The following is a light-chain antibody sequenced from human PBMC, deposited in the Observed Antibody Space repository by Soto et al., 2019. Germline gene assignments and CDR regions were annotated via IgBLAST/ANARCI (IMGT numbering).Light chain of an antibody. V-gene: IGKV4-1*01. J-gene: IGKJ3*01. CDR3: QQYYSTPLL. CDR2: WAS. Sequence: DIVMTQSPDSLAVSLGERATINCKSSQSVLYSSHNKNYLAWYQQKPGQPPKLLIYWASTRESGVPDRFSGSGSGTDFTLTISSLQAEDVAVYYCQQYYSTPLLFGPGTKVDIK. CDR1: QSVLYSSHNKNY.